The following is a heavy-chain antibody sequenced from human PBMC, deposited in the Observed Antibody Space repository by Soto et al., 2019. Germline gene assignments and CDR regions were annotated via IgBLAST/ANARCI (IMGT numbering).Heavy chain of an antibody. CDR1: GYTFTSYA. Sequence: AASVKVSCKASGYTFTSYAMHWVRQAPGQRLEWMGWINAGNGNTKYSQKFQGRVTITRDTSASTAYMELSSLRSEDTAVYYCARGPMTTVITGDYWGQGTLVTVSS. CDR2: INAGNGNT. CDR3: ARGPMTTVITGDY. D-gene: IGHD4-4*01. V-gene: IGHV1-3*01. J-gene: IGHJ4*02.